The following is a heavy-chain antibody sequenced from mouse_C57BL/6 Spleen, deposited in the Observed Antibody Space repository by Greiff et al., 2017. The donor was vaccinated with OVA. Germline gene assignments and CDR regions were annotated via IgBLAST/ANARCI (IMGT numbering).Heavy chain of an antibody. J-gene: IGHJ2*01. Sequence: EVHLVESGEGLVKPGGSLKLSCAASGFTFSSYAMSWVRQTPEKRLEWVAYISSGGDYIYYADTVKGRFTISRDNARNTLYLQMSSLKSEDTAMYYCTRANWDPYYFDYWGQGTTLTVSS. V-gene: IGHV5-9-1*02. CDR3: TRANWDPYYFDY. D-gene: IGHD4-1*01. CDR2: ISSGGDYI. CDR1: GFTFSSYA.